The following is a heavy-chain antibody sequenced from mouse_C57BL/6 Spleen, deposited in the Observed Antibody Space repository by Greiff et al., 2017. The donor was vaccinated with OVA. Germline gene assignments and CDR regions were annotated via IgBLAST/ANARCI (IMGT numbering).Heavy chain of an antibody. V-gene: IGHV1-64*01. CDR3: ARSPYYDYDRGYFDV. D-gene: IGHD2-4*01. CDR1: GYTFTSYW. CDR2: IHPNSGST. J-gene: IGHJ1*03. Sequence: VQLQQPGAELVKPGASVKLSCKASGYTFTSYWMHWVKQRPGQGLEWIGMIHPNSGSTNYNEKFKSKATLTVDKSSSTAYMQLSSLTSEDSAVYYCARSPYYDYDRGYFDVWGTGTTVTVSS.